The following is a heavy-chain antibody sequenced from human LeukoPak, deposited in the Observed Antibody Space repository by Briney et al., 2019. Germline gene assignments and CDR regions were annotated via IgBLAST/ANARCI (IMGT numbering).Heavy chain of an antibody. CDR2: ISGSGTGA. D-gene: IGHD3-10*01. Sequence: GGSLRLSCAASGFTFSSYWMSWVRQAPGKGLEWVSAISGSGTGADYADSVKGRFTISRDNSKNTLYLQVNSLRAEDTAVYYCAKGLYHYYGSGTYTLDYWGQGTQVTVSS. CDR1: GFTFSSYW. J-gene: IGHJ4*02. V-gene: IGHV3-23*01. CDR3: AKGLYHYYGSGTYTLDY.